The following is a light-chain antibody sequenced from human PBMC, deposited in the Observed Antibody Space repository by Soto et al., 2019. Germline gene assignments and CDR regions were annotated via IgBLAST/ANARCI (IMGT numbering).Light chain of an antibody. CDR2: DAS. CDR3: QQRSNWPIT. CDR1: RSVSSY. Sequence: EIVLTQSPATLSLSPGESATLSCRATRSVSSYLARYQQKPGQAPRLLIYDASSRPTDIPARFSGSGSGTDFTLTISSLEPEDFAVYYCQQRSNWPITFGQGTRLEIK. V-gene: IGKV3-11*01. J-gene: IGKJ5*01.